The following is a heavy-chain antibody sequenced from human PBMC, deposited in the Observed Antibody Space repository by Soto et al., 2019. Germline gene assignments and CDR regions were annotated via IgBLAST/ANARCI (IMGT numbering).Heavy chain of an antibody. CDR3: VSWVSANFDY. V-gene: IGHV3-23*01. Sequence: GGSLILSCAASGFTFDSPDSHGMSWGRQSPGNGPEWVSTISSNSANKHYAESVKGRFTISNDASRNTVHLHMNSLRAEDTATYFCVSWVSANFDYWGHGATVPVFS. CDR1: GFTFDSPDSHG. D-gene: IGHD2-8*01. J-gene: IGHJ4*01. CDR2: ISSNSANK.